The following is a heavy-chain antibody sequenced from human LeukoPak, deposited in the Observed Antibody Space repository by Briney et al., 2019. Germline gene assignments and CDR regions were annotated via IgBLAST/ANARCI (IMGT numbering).Heavy chain of an antibody. CDR3: AKGFYDNSASGVFDI. CDR1: GLAFSEYG. Sequence: GRSLRLSCTASGLAFSEYGMHWVRQAPGKGLEWVAVISYDGSNKYYADSVKGRFTISRDNSKNTLYLQMNSLRAEDTAVYYCAKGFYDNSASGVFDIWGQGTMVTVSS. CDR2: ISYDGSNK. J-gene: IGHJ3*02. D-gene: IGHD3-22*01. V-gene: IGHV3-30*18.